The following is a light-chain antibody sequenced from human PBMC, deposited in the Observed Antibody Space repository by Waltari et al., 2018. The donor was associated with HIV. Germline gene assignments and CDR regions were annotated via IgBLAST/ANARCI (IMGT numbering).Light chain of an antibody. CDR1: QTVLYSSNKKNF. CDR2: WAT. Sequence: DIVMTQSPDSLAVPLGERATITCNSSQTVLYSSNKKNFLSWYQQKPGQPPKLLISWATTRYSGVPDRFSGSGAGTDFTLTVSSLQAEDVAFYYCQQYYSTPYTFGRGTKV. CDR3: QQYYSTPYT. J-gene: IGKJ2*01. V-gene: IGKV4-1*01.